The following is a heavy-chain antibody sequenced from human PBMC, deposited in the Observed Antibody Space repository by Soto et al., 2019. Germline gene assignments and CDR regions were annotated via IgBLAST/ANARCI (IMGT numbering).Heavy chain of an antibody. CDR1: GASISSTNW. Sequence: QVQLQESGPGLVKPSGTLSLTCAVSGASISSTNWWSWVRQPPGKGLEWVGEIYHSGSTNYNPSRKSRVTVSVDKSKNQFSLELSSVTAADTALYSCARKGWTGGIDYWGQGTLVTVSS. CDR3: ARKGWTGGIDY. J-gene: IGHJ4*02. CDR2: IYHSGST. D-gene: IGHD7-27*01. V-gene: IGHV4-4*02.